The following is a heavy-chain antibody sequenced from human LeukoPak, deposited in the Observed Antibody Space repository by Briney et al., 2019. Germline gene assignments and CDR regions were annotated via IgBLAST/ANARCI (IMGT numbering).Heavy chain of an antibody. J-gene: IGHJ4*02. CDR3: ARAWIQLWFEGATVGLLDY. D-gene: IGHD5-18*01. CDR1: GFTFSRYW. Sequence: PGGSLRLSCAASGFTFSRYWMTWVRQSPGKGLEWVANINQDGSEKYYGDSVTGRFTISRDNAENSLYLQMNSLRAEDTAVYYCARAWIQLWFEGATVGLLDYWGQGTLVTVSS. V-gene: IGHV3-7*01. CDR2: INQDGSEK.